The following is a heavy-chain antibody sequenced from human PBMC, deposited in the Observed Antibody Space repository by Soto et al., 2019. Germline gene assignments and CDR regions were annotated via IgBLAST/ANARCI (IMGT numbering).Heavy chain of an antibody. CDR3: AGFSGWDYDSSGPSPGYVFDI. D-gene: IGHD3-22*01. Sequence: ASVKVSCKASGGTFSSYAISWVRQAPGQGLEWMGGIIPIFGTANYAQKFQGRVTITADESTSTAYMELSSLRSEDTARYYCAGFSGWDYDSSGPSPGYVFDIGGKGTMVTFPS. J-gene: IGHJ3*02. CDR2: IIPIFGTA. V-gene: IGHV1-69*13. CDR1: GGTFSSYA.